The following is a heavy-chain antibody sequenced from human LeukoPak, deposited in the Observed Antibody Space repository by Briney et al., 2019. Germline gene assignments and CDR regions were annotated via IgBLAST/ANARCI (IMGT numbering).Heavy chain of an antibody. D-gene: IGHD6-6*01. CDR2: IDWDDEK. V-gene: IGHV2-70*13. J-gene: IGHJ4*02. CDR1: GFSLSTSGVC. Sequence: ESGPALVKPTQTLTLTCTFSGFSLSTSGVCVSWIRQPPGKALEWLALIDWDDEKFYRTSLKTRLTISKDTSKNQVVLTVTNMVPVDTATYYCARTGPVPALYYFDYWGQGTLVTVSS. CDR3: ARTGPVPALYYFDY.